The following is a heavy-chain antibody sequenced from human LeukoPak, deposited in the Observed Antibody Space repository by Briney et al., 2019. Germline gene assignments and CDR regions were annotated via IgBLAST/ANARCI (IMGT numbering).Heavy chain of an antibody. D-gene: IGHD1-14*01. J-gene: IGHJ4*02. Sequence: PGGSLRLSCAASGFTFSSYAMSWVRQAPGKGLEWVSAISGSGGSTYYADSVKGRFTISRDNSKNTLYLQMNSLKTEDTAVYYCTRPGVLSQGRTGLDYWGQGTLVTVSS. CDR1: GFTFSSYA. CDR2: ISGSGGST. V-gene: IGHV3-23*01. CDR3: TRPGVLSQGRTGLDY.